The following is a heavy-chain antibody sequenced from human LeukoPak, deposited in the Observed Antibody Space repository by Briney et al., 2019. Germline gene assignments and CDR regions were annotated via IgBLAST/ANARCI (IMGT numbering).Heavy chain of an antibody. V-gene: IGHV3-53*01. D-gene: IGHD3-10*01. CDR3: ARLEVRGVIGP. J-gene: IGHJ5*02. CDR1: EFTVSSNY. CDR2: IYKSGAT. Sequence: PGGSLRLSCVASEFTVSSNYMNWVRQAQGKGLEWVSVIYKSGATYYADSVKGRFAISRDNSKNTVYLQMNSLRGEDTAVYYCARLEVRGVIGPWGQGTLVTVSS.